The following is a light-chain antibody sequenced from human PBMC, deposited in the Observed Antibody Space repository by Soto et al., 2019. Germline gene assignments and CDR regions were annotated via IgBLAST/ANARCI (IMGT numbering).Light chain of an antibody. V-gene: IGLV1-47*01. CDR1: SSNIGINT. CDR3: ATWDDSLSGWV. Sequence: QSVLTQPPSASGTPGQRVTISCSGGSSNIGINTVNWYQQLPGTAPKVLISRDNQRPSGVPDRFSGSKSGTSASLAVSGLRSEDEADYYCATWDDSLSGWVFGGGTKLTVL. J-gene: IGLJ3*02. CDR2: RDN.